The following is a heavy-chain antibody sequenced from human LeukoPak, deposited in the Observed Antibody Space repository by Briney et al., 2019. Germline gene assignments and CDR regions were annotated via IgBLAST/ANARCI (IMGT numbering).Heavy chain of an antibody. CDR3: AKPRDSSGWYDYYFDY. V-gene: IGHV1-46*01. J-gene: IGHJ4*02. D-gene: IGHD6-19*01. Sequence: ASVKVSCKASGYTFTSYYMHWVRQAPGQGLEWMGIINPSGGSTSYAQKFQGRVTMTRDTSTSTVYMELSSLRSEDTAVYYCAKPRDSSGWYDYYFDYWGQGTLVTVSS. CDR2: INPSGGST. CDR1: GYTFTSYY.